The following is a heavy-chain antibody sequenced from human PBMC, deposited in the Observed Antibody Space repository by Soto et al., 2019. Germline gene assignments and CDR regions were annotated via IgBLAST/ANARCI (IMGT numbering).Heavy chain of an antibody. D-gene: IGHD6-6*01. V-gene: IGHV3-30*18. CDR3: AKGARYSSSWGIDY. J-gene: IGHJ4*02. Sequence: GGSLRLSCAASGFTFSSYGMHWVRQAPGKGLEWVAVISYDGSNKYYADSVKGRFTISRDNSKNTLYLQMNSLRAEDTAVYYYAKGARYSSSWGIDYWGQGTLVTVSS. CDR1: GFTFSSYG. CDR2: ISYDGSNK.